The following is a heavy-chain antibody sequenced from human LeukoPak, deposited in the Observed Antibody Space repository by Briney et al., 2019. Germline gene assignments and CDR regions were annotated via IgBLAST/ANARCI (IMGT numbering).Heavy chain of an antibody. V-gene: IGHV5-51*01. J-gene: IGHJ3*02. D-gene: IGHD2-21*01. CDR3: ARRSYDGAAFDI. CDR2: IYPAYSDT. Sequence: MGIIYPAYSDTRYSPSFQGQLTISADKSISTAYLQWSSLKASDTAIYYCARRSYDGAAFDIWGQGTMVTVSS.